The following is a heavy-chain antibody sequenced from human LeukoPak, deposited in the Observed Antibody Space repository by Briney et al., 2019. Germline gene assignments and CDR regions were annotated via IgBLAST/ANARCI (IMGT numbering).Heavy chain of an antibody. CDR2: IYNSGIT. D-gene: IGHD6-13*01. CDR3: AGGEGQPLVLGY. J-gene: IGHJ4*02. V-gene: IGHV4-59*01. CDR1: DGSLSSYS. Sequence: PSETLSLTCTVSDGSLSSYSWSWIRQPPGKGLEWVCHIYNSGITNYNPSLKSRVTISADTSKKQCSLKLSTVTAAETAVYYCAGGEGQPLVLGYWGQGALVTVSS.